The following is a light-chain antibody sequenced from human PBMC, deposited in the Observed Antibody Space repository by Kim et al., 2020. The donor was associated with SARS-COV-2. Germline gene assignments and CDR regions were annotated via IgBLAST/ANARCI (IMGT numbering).Light chain of an antibody. CDR1: NIGSKS. CDR2: YDR. Sequence: SYELTQPPSVSVAPGETARVTCGGNNIGSKSVHWYQQKPGQAPVLVIYYDRDRPSGIPERFSGSNSGNTATLTISRVEAGDEADYYCQVWDSSSDHPVFCGGAKLTVL. V-gene: IGLV3-21*04. J-gene: IGLJ2*01. CDR3: QVWDSSSDHPV.